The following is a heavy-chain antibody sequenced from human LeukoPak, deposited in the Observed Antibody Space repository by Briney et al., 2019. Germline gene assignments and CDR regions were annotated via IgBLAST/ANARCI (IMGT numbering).Heavy chain of an antibody. D-gene: IGHD3-3*01. V-gene: IGHV3-7*01. CDR1: GFTFSDYN. J-gene: IGHJ4*02. CDR3: ARDVIDFWSGYYGFDY. CDR2: IKQDGSEK. Sequence: SGGSLRLSCAASGFTFSDYNMRWIRQAPGKGLEWVANIKQDGSEKYYVDSVKGRFTISRDNAKNSLYLQMNSLRAEDTAVYYCARDVIDFWSGYYGFDYWGQGTLVTVSS.